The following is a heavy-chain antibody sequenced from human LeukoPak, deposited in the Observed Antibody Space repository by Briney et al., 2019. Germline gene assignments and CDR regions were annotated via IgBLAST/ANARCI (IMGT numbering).Heavy chain of an antibody. Sequence: QTGGSQRLSCAASGFTFSSCAMSWVRQAPGKGLEWVSAISGSGGSTYYADSVKGRFTISRDNSKNTLYLQMNSLRAEDTAVYYCAKDAPYYDFWSGYLYWGQGTLVTVSS. CDR3: AKDAPYYDFWSGYLY. CDR2: ISGSGGST. J-gene: IGHJ4*02. V-gene: IGHV3-23*01. CDR1: GFTFSSCA. D-gene: IGHD3-3*01.